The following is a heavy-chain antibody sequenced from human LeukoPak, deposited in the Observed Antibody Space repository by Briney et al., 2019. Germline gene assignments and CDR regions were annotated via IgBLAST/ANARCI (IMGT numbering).Heavy chain of an antibody. CDR2: IKQDGSEK. CDR1: GFTFSSYS. Sequence: GGSLRLSCAASGFTFSSYSMNWVRQAPGKGLEWVANIKQDGSEKYYVDSVKGRFTISRDNAKNSLYLQMNSLRAEDTAVYYCARTRGGAFPNWFDPWGQGTLVTVSS. CDR3: ARTRGGAFPNWFDP. J-gene: IGHJ5*02. D-gene: IGHD3-16*01. V-gene: IGHV3-7*01.